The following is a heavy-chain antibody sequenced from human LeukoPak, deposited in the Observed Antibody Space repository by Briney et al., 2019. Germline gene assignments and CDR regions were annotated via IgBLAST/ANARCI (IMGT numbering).Heavy chain of an antibody. CDR1: GFTFTSSA. V-gene: IGHV1-58*01. D-gene: IGHD1-26*01. CDR2: IVVGSGNT. CDR3: AADPSGSYWYYYGMDV. J-gene: IGHJ6*02. Sequence: ASVKVSCKASGFTFTSSAVQWVRQARGQRLEWIGWIVVGSGNTNYAQKFQERVTITRDMSTSTAYMELGSLRSEDTAVYYCAADPSGSYWYYYGMDVWGQGTTVTVSS.